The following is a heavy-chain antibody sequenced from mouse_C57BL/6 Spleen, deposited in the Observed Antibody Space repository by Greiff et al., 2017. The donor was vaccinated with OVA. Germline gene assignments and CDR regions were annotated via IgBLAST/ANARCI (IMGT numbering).Heavy chain of an antibody. J-gene: IGHJ2*01. V-gene: IGHV1-54*01. D-gene: IGHD1-1*01. Sequence: VQLQESGAELVRPGTSVKVSCKASGYAFTNYLIEWVKQRPGQGLEWIGVINPGSGGTNYNEKFKGKATLTADKSSSTAYMQLSSLTSEDSAVYFCARSDYYGDFDYWGQGTTRTVSS. CDR2: INPGSGGT. CDR3: ARSDYYGDFDY. CDR1: GYAFTNYL.